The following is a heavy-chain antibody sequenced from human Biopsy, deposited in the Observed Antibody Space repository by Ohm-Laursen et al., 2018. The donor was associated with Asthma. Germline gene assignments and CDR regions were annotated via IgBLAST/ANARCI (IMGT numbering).Heavy chain of an antibody. Sequence: TLSLTCTVSGGSITSSSYYWGWIRQPPGKGMEWIGTMYHSGSPYYHPSLKSRATISVNMSKSHLSLKMSSMTAADTAVYFCVRHQYSSSWSTFDYWGQGALVTVSS. J-gene: IGHJ4*02. CDR2: MYHSGSP. CDR3: VRHQYSSSWSTFDY. V-gene: IGHV4-39*01. CDR1: GGSITSSSYY. D-gene: IGHD3-22*01.